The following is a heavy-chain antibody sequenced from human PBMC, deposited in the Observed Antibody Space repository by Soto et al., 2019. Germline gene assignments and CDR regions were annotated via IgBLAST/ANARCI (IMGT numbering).Heavy chain of an antibody. CDR3: XXXXXXXXXXXX. J-gene: IGHJ4*02. CDR2: INAGNGNT. Sequence: QVQLVQSGAEEKKPGASVKVSCKASGYTFTSYAMHWVRQAPGQRLEWMGWINAGNGNTKYSQKFQGRVTITRDTSXSXAXXXXXXXXXXXXXXXXXXXXXXXXXXXXXWGQGTLVTVSS. V-gene: IGHV1-3*05. CDR1: GYTFTSYA.